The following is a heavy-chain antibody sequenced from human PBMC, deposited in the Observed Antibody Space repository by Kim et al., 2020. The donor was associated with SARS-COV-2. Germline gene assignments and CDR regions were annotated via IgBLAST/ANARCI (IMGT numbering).Heavy chain of an antibody. J-gene: IGHJ4*02. D-gene: IGHD6-6*01. Sequence: ASVKVSCKASGYTFTGYYMHWVRQAPGQGLEWMGWINPNSGGTNYAQKFQGRVTMTRDTSISTAYMELSRLRSDDTAVYYCASGGVWLESSSSLDYWGQGTLVTVSS. CDR2: INPNSGGT. CDR3: ASGGVWLESSSSLDY. CDR1: GYTFTGYY. V-gene: IGHV1-2*02.